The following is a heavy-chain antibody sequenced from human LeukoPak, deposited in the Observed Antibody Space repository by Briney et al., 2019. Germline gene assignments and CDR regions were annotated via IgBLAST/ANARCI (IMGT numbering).Heavy chain of an antibody. V-gene: IGHV3-30*02. CDR2: IRYEGSNK. D-gene: IGHD6-13*01. CDR1: GFTFSSYG. J-gene: IGHJ4*02. CDR3: AKASSSPRPSDY. Sequence: GGSLRLSCAASGFTFSSYGMHWVRQAPGKGLEWVAFIRYEGSNKYYADSVKGRFTISRDNSKNTLYLQMNSLRAEDTAVYYCAKASSSPRPSDYWGQGTLVTVSS.